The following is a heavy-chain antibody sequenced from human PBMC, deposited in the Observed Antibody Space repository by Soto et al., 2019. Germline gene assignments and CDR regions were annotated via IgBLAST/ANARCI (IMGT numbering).Heavy chain of an antibody. CDR2: INHSGST. CDR1: GGSFSGYY. V-gene: IGHV4-34*01. J-gene: IGHJ5*02. CDR3: ARVGAAAEWFDP. Sequence: PSETLSLTCAVYGGSFSGYYWSWIRQPPGKGLEWIGEINHSGSTNYNPSLKSRVTISVDTSKNQFSLKLSSVTAADTAVYYCARVGAAAEWFDPWGQGTLVTVSS. D-gene: IGHD6-13*01.